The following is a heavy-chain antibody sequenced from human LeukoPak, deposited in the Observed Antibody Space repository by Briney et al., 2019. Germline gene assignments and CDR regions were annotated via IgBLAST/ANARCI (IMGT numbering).Heavy chain of an antibody. J-gene: IGHJ4*02. CDR1: GFPFSSYF. D-gene: IGHD2-15*01. CDR3: ARYCSGASCFRGFDY. Sequence: GGSLRLSCAASGFPFSSYFMSWVRQGPGKGLEWVSTISGSSSTYYADSVKGRFTISRENSKNTLYLQVNSLRAEDTAVYYCARYCSGASCFRGFDYWGQGTLVTVSS. V-gene: IGHV3-23*01. CDR2: ISGSSST.